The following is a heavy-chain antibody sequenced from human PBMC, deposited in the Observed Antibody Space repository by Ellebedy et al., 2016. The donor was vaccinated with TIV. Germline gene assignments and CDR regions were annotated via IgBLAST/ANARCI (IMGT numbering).Heavy chain of an antibody. CDR1: GFPFSTFD. D-gene: IGHD6-19*01. CDR3: VKGGWLDY. V-gene: IGHV3-23*01. CDR2: MSGRDDVT. J-gene: IGHJ4*02. Sequence: GGSLRLSXTASGFPFSTFDMSWVRQAAENGVEWVSFMSGRDDVTVYADSVRGRFIISRDNSRNMLFLTLNSLRAEDTAVYYCVKGGWLDYWGQGDLVTVSS.